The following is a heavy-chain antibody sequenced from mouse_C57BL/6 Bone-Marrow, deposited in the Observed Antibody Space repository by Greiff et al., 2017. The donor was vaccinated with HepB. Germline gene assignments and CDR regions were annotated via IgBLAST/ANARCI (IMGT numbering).Heavy chain of an antibody. J-gene: IGHJ3*01. CDR3: ARSIYDGYLFAY. CDR1: GYAFSSSW. V-gene: IGHV1-82*01. Sequence: QVQLKESGPELVKPGASVKISCKASGYAFSSSWMNWVKQRPGKGLEWIGRIYPGDGDTNYNGKFKGKATLTADKSSSTAYMQLSSLTSEDSAVYFCARSIYDGYLFAYWGQGTLVTVSA. CDR2: IYPGDGDT. D-gene: IGHD2-3*01.